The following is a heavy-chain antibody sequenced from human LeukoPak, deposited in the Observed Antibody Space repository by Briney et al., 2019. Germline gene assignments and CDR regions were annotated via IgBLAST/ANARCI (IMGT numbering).Heavy chain of an antibody. CDR3: ARDLTVVVPAALY. V-gene: IGHV3-48*02. CDR1: GFTFSSYS. CDR2: ISSSGYTI. D-gene: IGHD2-2*01. J-gene: IGHJ4*02. Sequence: GGSLRLSCAASGFTFSSYSMNWVRQAPGKGLEWVSYISSSGYTIFYADSVKGRFTISRDNAKNSLYLQMNSLRDEDTAVYYCARDLTVVVPAALYWGQGTLVTVSS.